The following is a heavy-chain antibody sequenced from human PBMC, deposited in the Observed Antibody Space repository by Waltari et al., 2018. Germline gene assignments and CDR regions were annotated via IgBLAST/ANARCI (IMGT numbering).Heavy chain of an antibody. D-gene: IGHD3-3*02. J-gene: IGHJ4*02. Sequence: EVHLVESGGGLVQPGGSLRLPCAASRFTFSGYWMRCVRQPPGKGLEWVANIKQDGSEKYYVDSVKGRFTISRDNAKNSLYLQVNSLRTDDTAVYYCASISSPIDYWGQGTLVTVSS. CDR3: ASISSPIDY. V-gene: IGHV3-7*01. CDR2: IKQDGSEK. CDR1: RFTFSGYW.